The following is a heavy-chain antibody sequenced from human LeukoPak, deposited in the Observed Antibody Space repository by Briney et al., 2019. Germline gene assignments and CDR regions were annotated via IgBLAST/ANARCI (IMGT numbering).Heavy chain of an antibody. D-gene: IGHD3-3*01. CDR2: IYPGDSDT. J-gene: IGHJ5*02. Sequence: GEPLKISCKGSGYSFTGYWIGWVRQMPGKGLEWMGIIYPGDSDTRYSPSFQGQVTVSADKSISTAYLQWSSLKASDTAMYYCARRFYDFWSGEGWFDPWGRGTLVTVSS. V-gene: IGHV5-51*01. CDR1: GYSFTGYW. CDR3: ARRFYDFWSGEGWFDP.